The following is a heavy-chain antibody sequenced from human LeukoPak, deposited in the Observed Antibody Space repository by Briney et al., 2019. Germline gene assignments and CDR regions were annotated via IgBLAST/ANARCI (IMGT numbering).Heavy chain of an antibody. CDR2: INHSGST. V-gene: IGHV4-34*01. CDR1: GGSFSGYY. J-gene: IGHJ4*02. CDR3: ARGRVRFGELLYYFDY. D-gene: IGHD3-10*01. Sequence: SETLSLTCAVYGGSFSGYYWSWIRQPPGKGLEWIGEINHSGSTNYNPSLKSRVTISVDTSKNQFSLKLSSVTAADTAVYYCARGRVRFGELLYYFDYWGQGTLVTVSS.